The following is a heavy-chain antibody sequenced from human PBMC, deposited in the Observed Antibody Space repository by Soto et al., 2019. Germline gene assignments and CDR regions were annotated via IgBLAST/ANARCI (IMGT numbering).Heavy chain of an antibody. CDR3: ARERTGTTSMDV. V-gene: IGHV1-8*01. D-gene: IGHD1-1*01. Sequence: GASVKVSCKASGYTFTSYDINWVRQATGQGLEWMGWMNPNSGNTGYAQKFQGRVTMTRNTSISTAYMELSSLRSEDTAVYYCARERTGTTSMDVWSQGTTVTVSS. CDR2: MNPNSGNT. CDR1: GYTFTSYD. J-gene: IGHJ6*02.